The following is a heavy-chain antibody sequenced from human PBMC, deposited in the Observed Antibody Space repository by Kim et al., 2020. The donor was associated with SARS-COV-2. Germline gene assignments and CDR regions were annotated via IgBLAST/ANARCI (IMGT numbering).Heavy chain of an antibody. CDR1: GFTFGDYS. J-gene: IGHJ4*02. Sequence: GGSLRLSCSTSGFTFGDYSLSWFRQAPGKGPEWIAFIRTRAYGGAPEYAASVKGRFTISRDDSKSIAYLQLDDLKIEDTGVYYCTTVDVQMSPIKVYFDYWGLGTLVTVSS. CDR3: TTVDVQMSPIKVYFDY. CDR2: IRTRAYGGAP. V-gene: IGHV3-49*03.